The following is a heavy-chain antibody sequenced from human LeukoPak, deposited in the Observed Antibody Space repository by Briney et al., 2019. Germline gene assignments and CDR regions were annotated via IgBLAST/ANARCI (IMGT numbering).Heavy chain of an antibody. J-gene: IGHJ4*02. D-gene: IGHD1-26*01. CDR1: GGSFSGYY. CDR2: INHSGST. V-gene: IGHV4-34*01. Sequence: KPSETLSLTCAVYGGSFSGYYWSWIRQPPGKGLEWIGEINHSGSTNYNPSLKSRVTISVDTSKNQFSLKLSSVTAADTAVYYCARDQYSGSYYHFDYWGPGTLVAVSS. CDR3: ARDQYSGSYYHFDY.